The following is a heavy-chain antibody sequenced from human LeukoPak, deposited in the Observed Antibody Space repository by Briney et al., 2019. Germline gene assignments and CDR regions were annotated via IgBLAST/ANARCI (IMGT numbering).Heavy chain of an antibody. CDR3: ARLRITMVRGVMSYYYYYYMDV. V-gene: IGHV4-34*01. Sequence: PSETLSLTCAVYGGSFSGYYWSWIRQPPGKGLEWIGEINHSGSTNYNPSLKSRVTISVDTSKNQFSLKLSSVTAADTAVYYCARLRITMVRGVMSYYYYYYMDVWGKGTTVTISS. J-gene: IGHJ6*03. CDR1: GGSFSGYY. D-gene: IGHD3-10*01. CDR2: INHSGST.